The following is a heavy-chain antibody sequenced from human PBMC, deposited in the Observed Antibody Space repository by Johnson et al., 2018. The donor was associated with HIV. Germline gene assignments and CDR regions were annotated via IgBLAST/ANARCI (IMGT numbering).Heavy chain of an antibody. V-gene: IGHV3-33*05. CDR2: ISYDGSNK. J-gene: IGHJ3*02. CDR3: ARKGWVDAFDI. CDR1: GFTFSRCG. Sequence: QVQLVESGGGVVQPGGSLRLSCAASGFTFSRCGMHWVRQAPGKGLEWVAVISYDGSNKYYADSVKGRFTISRDNSKNTLYLQLNSLRAEDTAVFYCARKGWVDAFDIWGQGTMVTVSS. D-gene: IGHD6-19*01.